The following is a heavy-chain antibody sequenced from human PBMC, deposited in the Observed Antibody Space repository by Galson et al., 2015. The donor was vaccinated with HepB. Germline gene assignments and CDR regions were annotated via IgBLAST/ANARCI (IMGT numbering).Heavy chain of an antibody. Sequence: SLRLSCAASGFTFSSYGMHWVRQAPGKGLEWVAVIWFSGSNKYYADSVKGRFTISRDNSKNTLYLQMNSLRAEDTAVYYCARAWATTVVYYYYGMDVWGQGTTVTVSS. J-gene: IGHJ6*02. CDR1: GFTFSSYG. CDR2: IWFSGSNK. CDR3: ARAWATTVVYYYYGMDV. V-gene: IGHV3-33*01. D-gene: IGHD4-23*01.